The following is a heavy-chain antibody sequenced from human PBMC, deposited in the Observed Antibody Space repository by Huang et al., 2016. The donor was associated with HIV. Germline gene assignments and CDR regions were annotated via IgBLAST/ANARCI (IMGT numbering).Heavy chain of an antibody. Sequence: QVHLVQSGAEVAKPGASVKVSCKASGYSFTDYGISWVRQGTGQGLEWMGWISPKNGNTNYARRVQGRVTVTTDTSASTVYMELRSLRSDDSAVYYCARDSHFFGSGTFYNPLDSWGQGTLVSVSS. CDR2: ISPKNGNT. CDR3: ARDSHFFGSGTFYNPLDS. D-gene: IGHD3-10*01. V-gene: IGHV1-18*04. CDR1: GYSFTDYG. J-gene: IGHJ4*02.